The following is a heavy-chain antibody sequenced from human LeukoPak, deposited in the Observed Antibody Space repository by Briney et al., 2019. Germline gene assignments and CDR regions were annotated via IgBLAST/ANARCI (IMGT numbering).Heavy chain of an antibody. CDR1: GYTFTGYY. CDR2: IIPIFGTA. J-gene: IGHJ4*02. CDR3: AIEGVLSYFDY. V-gene: IGHV1-69*05. Sequence: SVKVSCKASGYTFTGYYMHWVRQAPGQGLEWMGGIIPIFGTANYAQKFQGRVTIITDESTSTAYMELSSLRSEDTAVYYCAIEGVLSYFDYWGQGTLVTVSS. D-gene: IGHD3-16*01.